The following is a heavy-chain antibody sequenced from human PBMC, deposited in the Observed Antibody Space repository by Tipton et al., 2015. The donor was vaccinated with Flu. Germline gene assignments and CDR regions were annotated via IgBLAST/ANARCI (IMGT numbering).Heavy chain of an antibody. D-gene: IGHD3-16*01. Sequence: GSLRLSCAASGFAFYSYAMSWVRQAPGKGLEWVSLISSGGDTVYYADAVKGRFTISRDSSKNTLYLQMNSLRAEDTALYFCAKSPGYGDVFDSWGQGTLVTASS. CDR2: ISSGGDTV. CDR3: AKSPGYGDVFDS. V-gene: IGHV3-23*01. CDR1: GFAFYSYA. J-gene: IGHJ4*02.